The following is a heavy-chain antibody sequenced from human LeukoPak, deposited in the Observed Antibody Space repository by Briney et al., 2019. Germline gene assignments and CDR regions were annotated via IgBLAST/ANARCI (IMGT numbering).Heavy chain of an antibody. CDR3: AKSNGYGLVDI. V-gene: IGHV4-59*12. CDR1: GGSISSYY. Sequence: VKPSETLSLTCTVSGGSISSYYWSWIRQPPGKGLGWIGYIYYSGSTNYTPSLKSRVTISVDTSKNQFSLRLNSVTAADTAVYYCAKSNGYGLVDIWGQGTMVTVSS. D-gene: IGHD3-10*01. CDR2: IYYSGST. J-gene: IGHJ3*02.